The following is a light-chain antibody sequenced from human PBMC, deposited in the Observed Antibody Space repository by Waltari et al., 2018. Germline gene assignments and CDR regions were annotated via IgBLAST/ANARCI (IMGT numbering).Light chain of an antibody. V-gene: IGKV3-20*01. CDR3: QQYGGSPQT. J-gene: IGKJ1*01. CDR2: GAS. CDR1: QSVGSSY. Sequence: SLSPGERATLSCRASQSVGSSYLAWYQQKPGHAPRLLIYGASSRATGVPDRFSCSGSGTDFTLTISRLEPEDFAVYYCQQYGGSPQTFGQGTKVEIK.